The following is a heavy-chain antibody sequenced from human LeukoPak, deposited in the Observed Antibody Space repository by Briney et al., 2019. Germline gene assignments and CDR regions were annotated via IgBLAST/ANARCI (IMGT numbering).Heavy chain of an antibody. V-gene: IGHV4-4*02. CDR3: ARRSGYYRIFDY. J-gene: IGHJ4*02. CDR1: GGSISSYF. Sequence: PSETLSLTCTVSGGSISSYFWSWVRQPPGKGLEWIGEIYHSGSTNYNPSLKSRVTISVDKSKNQFSLKLSSVTAADTAVYYCARRSGYYRIFDYWGQGTLVTVSS. D-gene: IGHD3-22*01. CDR2: IYHSGST.